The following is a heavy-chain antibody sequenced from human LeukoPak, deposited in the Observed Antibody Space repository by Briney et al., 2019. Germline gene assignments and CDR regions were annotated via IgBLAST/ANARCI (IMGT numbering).Heavy chain of an antibody. V-gene: IGHV1-69*04. J-gene: IGHJ6*02. CDR2: IIPILGIA. D-gene: IGHD6-13*01. CDR1: GGTFSSYA. CDR3: ARHARHTQLVEGRSGYYYGMDV. Sequence: SVKVSCKASGGTFSSYAISWVRQAPGQGLEWMGRIIPILGIANYAQKFQGRVTITADKSTSTAYMELSSLRSEDTAVYYCARHARHTQLVEGRSGYYYGMDVWGQGTTVTVSS.